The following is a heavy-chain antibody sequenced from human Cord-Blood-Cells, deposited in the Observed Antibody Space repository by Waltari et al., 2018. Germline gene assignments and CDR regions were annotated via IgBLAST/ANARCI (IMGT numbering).Heavy chain of an antibody. CDR3: ARHNSVAAPPHY. V-gene: IGHV5-51*01. CDR2: IYPGDSDT. Sequence: EVQLVQSGAEVKKPGESLKISCKGSGYSFTSYWIGWVRQLPGKCLEWMGIIYPGDSDTRYRPTFQGQVTISADKSNSASYRQWSSLKASDTAMYYGARHNSVAAPPHYWGQGTLVTVSS. J-gene: IGHJ4*02. D-gene: IGHD6-6*01. CDR1: GYSFTSYW.